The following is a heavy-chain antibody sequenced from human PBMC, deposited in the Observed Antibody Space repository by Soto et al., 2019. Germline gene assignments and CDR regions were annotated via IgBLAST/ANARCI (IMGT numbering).Heavy chain of an antibody. CDR3: VSQRTTVPTQAYFDY. D-gene: IGHD4-17*01. V-gene: IGHV4-39*01. CDR1: GGSVTNSSYY. J-gene: IGHJ4*02. CDR2: VYYRGRS. Sequence: SETLSLTCTVSGGSVTNSSYYWGWIRQSPGKGLEWIGSVYYRGRSYSKSSVKSRVTISVDTSKNRFSLSLNSVTASDTAVYFCVSQRTTVPTQAYFDYWGPGALGTVPQ.